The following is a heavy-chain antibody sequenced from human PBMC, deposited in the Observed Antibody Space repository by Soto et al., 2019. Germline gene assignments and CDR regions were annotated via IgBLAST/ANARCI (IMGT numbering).Heavy chain of an antibody. V-gene: IGHV4-31*03. J-gene: IGHJ4*02. CDR3: ARGPGSGWYDY. CDR2: IYYSGST. CDR1: GGSISSDTYY. Sequence: QVQLQESGPGLVKPSQTLSLTCTVSGGSISSDTYYWSWIRQHPGKGLEWIGYIYYSGSTYYNPSLKSRVTISVDTSKNQFSLKLSSGTAADTAVYYCARGPGSGWYDYWGQGTLVTVSS. D-gene: IGHD6-19*01.